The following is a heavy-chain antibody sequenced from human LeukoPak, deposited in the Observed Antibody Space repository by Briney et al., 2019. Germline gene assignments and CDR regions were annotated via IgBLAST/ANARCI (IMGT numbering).Heavy chain of an antibody. V-gene: IGHV4-31*03. Sequence: SETLSLTCTVSGGSISSGGYYWSWIRQHPGKGLEWIGYIYYSGSTYYNPSLKSRVTISADTSKNQFSLKLSSVTAADTAVYYCARGPAEVVQDYWGQGTLVTVSS. CDR3: ARGPAEVVQDY. J-gene: IGHJ4*02. CDR1: GGSISSGGYY. CDR2: IYYSGST. D-gene: IGHD3-22*01.